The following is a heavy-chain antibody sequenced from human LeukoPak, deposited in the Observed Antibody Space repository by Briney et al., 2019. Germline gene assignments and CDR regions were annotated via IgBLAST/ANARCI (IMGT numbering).Heavy chain of an antibody. CDR1: GFTFTSHV. J-gene: IGHJ5*02. D-gene: IGHD3-3*01. Sequence: GGSLRLSCAASGFTFTSHVMSWVRQTPGKELEWVSAIDGSGHTTYYADSVRGRFIISRDNSKKMLYLQMNSLRAEDTATYYCARESIRSGSLKWFDPWGQGTLVTVSS. CDR3: ARESIRSGSLKWFDP. V-gene: IGHV3-23*01. CDR2: IDGSGHTT.